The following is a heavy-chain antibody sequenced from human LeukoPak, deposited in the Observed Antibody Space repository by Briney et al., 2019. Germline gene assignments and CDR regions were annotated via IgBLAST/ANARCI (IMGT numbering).Heavy chain of an antibody. CDR2: ISAYNGNT. Sequence: ASVKVSCKASGYTFTSYGISWVRQAPGQGLEWMGWISAYNGNTNYAQKLQGRVTMTTDTSTSTAYMELRSLRSDDTAVYYCASSSITIFGVASNYGMDVWGQGTTVTVSS. V-gene: IGHV1-18*01. CDR3: ASSSITIFGVASNYGMDV. CDR1: GYTFTSYG. J-gene: IGHJ6*02. D-gene: IGHD3-3*01.